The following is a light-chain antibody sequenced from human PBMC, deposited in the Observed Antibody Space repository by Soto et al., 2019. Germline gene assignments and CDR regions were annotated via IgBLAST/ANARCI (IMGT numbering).Light chain of an antibody. Sequence: QSALTQPASVSGSPGQSITISCTGTSSDVGGYNHVSWYQQHPGKAPKLMIYDVSNRPSGVSNRFSGSKSGNTASLTISGLQAEDEADYYCSSNTNTYPWVFGGGTKLTVL. J-gene: IGLJ3*02. V-gene: IGLV2-14*01. CDR3: SSNTNTYPWV. CDR2: DVS. CDR1: SSDVGGYNH.